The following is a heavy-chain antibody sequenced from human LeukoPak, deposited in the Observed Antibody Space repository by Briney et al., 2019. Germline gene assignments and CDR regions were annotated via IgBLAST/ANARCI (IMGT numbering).Heavy chain of an antibody. J-gene: IGHJ4*02. D-gene: IGHD3-9*01. CDR3: ARDLSFDWFPYYFDY. Sequence: PSETLSLTCTVSDDSISDYYRGWIRQPPGKGLEWIGYFHNSGTSTYNPSLKSPVTISIDTSKNQFSLKVSSVTAADTAIYYCARDLSFDWFPYYFDYWGQGILVTVSS. V-gene: IGHV4-59*12. CDR1: DDSISDYY. CDR2: FHNSGTS.